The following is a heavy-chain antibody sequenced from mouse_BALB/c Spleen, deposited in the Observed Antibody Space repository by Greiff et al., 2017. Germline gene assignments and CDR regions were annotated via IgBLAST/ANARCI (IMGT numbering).Heavy chain of an antibody. CDR1: GDSITSGY. CDR3: AGYGSSYEAGSFAY. Sequence: EVQLQQSGPSLVKPSQTLSLTCSVTGDSITSGYWNWIRKFPGNKLEYMGYISYSGSTYYNPSLKSRISITRDTSKNQYYLQLNSVTTEDTATYYCAGYGSSYEAGSFAYWGQGTLVTVSA. CDR2: ISYSGST. D-gene: IGHD1-1*01. V-gene: IGHV3-8*02. J-gene: IGHJ3*01.